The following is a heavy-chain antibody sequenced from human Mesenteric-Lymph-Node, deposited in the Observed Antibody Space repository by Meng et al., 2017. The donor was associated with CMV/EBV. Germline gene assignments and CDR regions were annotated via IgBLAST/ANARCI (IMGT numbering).Heavy chain of an antibody. D-gene: IGHD3-16*02. J-gene: IGHJ4*02. V-gene: IGHV6-1*01. Sequence: HLQQLVQGVVKSSTTLPVTGTTAGASSSCNNAAGTCSRRSPLRGLDGLGKTYYSSESDTDYAVSVKSRVSVNLDTSTNQLSLHLNFVTAEDTAVYYCAYFGDLSPLWWGQGTLVTVSS. CDR3: AYFGDLSPLW. CDR1: GASSSCNNAA. CDR2: TYYSSESDT.